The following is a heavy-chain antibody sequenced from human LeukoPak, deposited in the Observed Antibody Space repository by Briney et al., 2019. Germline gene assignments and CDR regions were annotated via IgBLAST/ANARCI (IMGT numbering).Heavy chain of an antibody. CDR3: AREKSYGDYRSNAFDI. CDR1: AGTFSSYA. Sequence: ASVKLSCKASAGTFSSYAISWVRQAPGQGLEWMGGIIPIFGTANYAQKFQGRVTITADESTSAAYMELSSLRSEDTAVYYCAREKSYGDYRSNAFDIWGQGTMVTVSS. J-gene: IGHJ3*02. CDR2: IIPIFGTA. D-gene: IGHD4-17*01. V-gene: IGHV1-69*13.